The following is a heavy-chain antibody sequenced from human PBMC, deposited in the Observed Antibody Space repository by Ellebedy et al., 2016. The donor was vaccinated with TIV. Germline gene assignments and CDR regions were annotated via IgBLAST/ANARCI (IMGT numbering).Heavy chain of an antibody. CDR1: GFTFSRYA. J-gene: IGHJ4*02. CDR2: IVGGGGGI. CDR3: AKECRVATACADY. V-gene: IGHV3-23*01. D-gene: IGHD4-23*01. Sequence: GESLKISCAASGFTFSRYAMTWVRQAPGKGLEWVSGIVGGGGGIFYADSVKGRFTISRDNSKSTVYLQMDSLRADDTAVYYCAKECRVATACADYWGQGTLVTVSS.